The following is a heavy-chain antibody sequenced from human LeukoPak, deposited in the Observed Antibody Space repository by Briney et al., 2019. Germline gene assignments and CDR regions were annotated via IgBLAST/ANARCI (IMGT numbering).Heavy chain of an antibody. D-gene: IGHD2-2*01. CDR2: INHSGST. V-gene: IGHV4-34*01. CDR1: GGSFSGYY. CDR3: ARAQGIVVVPAAMSYYYYGMDV. Sequence: SETLSLTCAVYGGSFSGYYWSWIRQPPGKGLEWIGEINHSGSTNYNPSLKSRVTISVDTSKNQFSLKLSSVTASDTAVYYCARAQGIVVVPAAMSYYYYGMDVWGQGTTVTVSS. J-gene: IGHJ6*02.